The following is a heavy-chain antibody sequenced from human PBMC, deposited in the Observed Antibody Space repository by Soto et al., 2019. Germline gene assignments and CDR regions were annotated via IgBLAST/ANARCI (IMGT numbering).Heavy chain of an antibody. CDR2: ISTSSTYT. V-gene: IGHV3-11*05. J-gene: IGHJ4*02. Sequence: QVQLVESGGGLVKPGGSLRLSCAASGFTFSDYYMSWIRQAPGKGLEWVSYISTSSTYTNYADSVKGRFTISRDNAKNSLYLQMNSLRAEDTAVYYCARESLLGDTAMAPFDYWGQGTLVTVSS. CDR1: GFTFSDYY. CDR3: ARESLLGDTAMAPFDY. D-gene: IGHD5-18*01.